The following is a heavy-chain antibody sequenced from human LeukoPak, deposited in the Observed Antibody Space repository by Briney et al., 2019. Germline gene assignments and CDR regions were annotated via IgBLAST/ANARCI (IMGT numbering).Heavy chain of an antibody. J-gene: IGHJ5*02. CDR1: GYTFTSYY. V-gene: IGHV1-46*01. CDR2: INPSGGST. Sequence: ASVKVSCKASGYTFTSYYMHWVRQAPGQGLEWMGIINPSGGSTSYAQKFQGRVTFTADKSTSTAYMELSSLTSDDTAVHYCARDKGGNHWGQGTLVTVSS. CDR3: ARDKGGNH.